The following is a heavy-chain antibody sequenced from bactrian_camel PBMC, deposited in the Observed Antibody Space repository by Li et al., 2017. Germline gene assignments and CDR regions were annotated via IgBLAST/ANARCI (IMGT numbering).Heavy chain of an antibody. CDR2: IVPSGETT. Sequence: HVQLVESGGGSVQAGGSLRLSCTTSMPTYSWNCMGWFRQFPAREREGVAVIVPSGETTHYADSVKGRFTISRDNAKNTVYLQLDSLKTEDMAMYYCAKSTSASATFLEGWDCWGEGTQVTVS. CDR1: MPTYSWNC. V-gene: IGHV3S1*01. J-gene: IGHJ7*01. D-gene: IGHD2*01.